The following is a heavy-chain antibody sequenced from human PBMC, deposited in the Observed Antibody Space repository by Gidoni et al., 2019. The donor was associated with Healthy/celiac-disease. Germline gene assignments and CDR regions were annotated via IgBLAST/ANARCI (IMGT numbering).Heavy chain of an antibody. CDR3: AKDGGGSYYYFDY. V-gene: IGHV3-23*01. J-gene: IGHJ4*02. Sequence: EVRRLESGGGWVQPGGSLRLSCQASGFTFSSYAMSWVRQAPGKGLEWVSAISGSGGSTYYADSVKGRFAISRDNSKNTLYLQMNSLRAEDTAVYYCAKDGGGSYYYFDYWGQGTLVTVSS. CDR2: ISGSGGST. CDR1: GFTFSSYA. D-gene: IGHD1-26*01.